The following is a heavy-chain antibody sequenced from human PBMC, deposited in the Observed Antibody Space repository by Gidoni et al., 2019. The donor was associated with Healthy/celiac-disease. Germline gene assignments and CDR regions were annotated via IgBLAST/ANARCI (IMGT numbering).Heavy chain of an antibody. J-gene: IGHJ3*02. CDR2: FNPNSGGT. V-gene: IGHV1-2*02. Sequence: QVQLVQSGAEVKKHGASVKASCKASGYTFTGYYMHWVRQAPGQWLEWMGWFNPNSGGTNYAQKFQGRVTMTRDTSINTAYMELSRLRSDDTAVYYCARETLMGAFDIWGQGTMVTVSS. CDR3: ARETLMGAFDI. CDR1: GYTFTGYY.